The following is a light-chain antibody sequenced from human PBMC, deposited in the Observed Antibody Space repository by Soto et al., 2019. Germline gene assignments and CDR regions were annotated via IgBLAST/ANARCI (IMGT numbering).Light chain of an antibody. Sequence: QSVLAQPSSVSGSPGQSITISCTGTRTDVGGYNYVSWYQHHSAKAPKLLIYEVTNRPSGISDRFSGSKSVNTASLTISGLQAEDESHYSCGSYSSTDSPFVFGTGTKVTLL. CDR1: RTDVGGYNY. CDR2: EVT. CDR3: GSYSSTDSPFV. V-gene: IGLV2-14*01. J-gene: IGLJ1*01.